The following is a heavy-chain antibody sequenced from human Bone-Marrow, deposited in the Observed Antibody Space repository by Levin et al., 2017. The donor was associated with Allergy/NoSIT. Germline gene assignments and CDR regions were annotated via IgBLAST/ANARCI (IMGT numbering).Heavy chain of an antibody. CDR3: AKENRFYGSGSYYKGGRLDFDY. V-gene: IGHV3-30*18. CDR1: GFTFSSYG. D-gene: IGHD3-10*01. CDR2: ISYDGSNK. Sequence: QAGGSLRLSCAASGFTFSSYGMHWVRQAPGKGLEWVAVISYDGSNKYYADSVKGRFTISRDNSKNTLYLQMNSLRAEDTAVYYCAKENRFYGSGSYYKGGRLDFDYWGQGTLVTVSS. J-gene: IGHJ4*02.